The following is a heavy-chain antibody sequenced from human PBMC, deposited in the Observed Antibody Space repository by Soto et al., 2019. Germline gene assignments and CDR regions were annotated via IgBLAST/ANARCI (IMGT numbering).Heavy chain of an antibody. CDR3: ARDPLPLLAARHHYYYGMDV. CDR1: GGTFSSYA. D-gene: IGHD6-6*01. J-gene: IGHJ6*02. Sequence: SVKVSCKASGGTFSSYAISWVRQAPGQGLEWMGGISAFFGTANYAQKSQGRVTITADESTSTAYMELSSLRSEDTAVYYCARDPLPLLAARHHYYYGMDVWGQGTTVTVSS. CDR2: ISAFFGTA. V-gene: IGHV1-69*13.